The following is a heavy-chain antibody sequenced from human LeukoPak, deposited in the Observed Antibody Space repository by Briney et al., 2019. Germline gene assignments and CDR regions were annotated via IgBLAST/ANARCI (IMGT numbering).Heavy chain of an antibody. CDR1: GFTFSSYS. CDR3: ARDRSRGLLDAFDI. J-gene: IGHJ3*02. V-gene: IGHV3-21*01. D-gene: IGHD5-18*01. Sequence: GGSLRLSCAASGFTFSSYSMNWVRQAPGKGLEWVSSISSSSSYIYYADSLKGRFTISRDNAKNSLYLQMNSLRAEDTAVYYCARDRSRGLLDAFDIWGQGTMVTVSS. CDR2: ISSSSSYI.